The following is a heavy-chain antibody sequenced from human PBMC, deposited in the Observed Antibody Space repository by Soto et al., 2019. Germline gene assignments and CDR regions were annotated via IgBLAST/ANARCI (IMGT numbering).Heavy chain of an antibody. D-gene: IGHD3-10*01. V-gene: IGHV2-5*02. CDR3: AHFPLGKGSGTPWVDP. CDR2: IYWDDDK. CDR1: GFSLSTSGVG. Sequence: QITLKESGPTLVKPTQTLTLTCTFSGFSLSTSGVGVGWIRQPPGKALEWLALIYWDDDKRYSPSLKSRLSITKDTSKNQVVLTMTNMDVVDTPTYYCAHFPLGKGSGTPWVDPWGQGTLVTVSS. J-gene: IGHJ5*02.